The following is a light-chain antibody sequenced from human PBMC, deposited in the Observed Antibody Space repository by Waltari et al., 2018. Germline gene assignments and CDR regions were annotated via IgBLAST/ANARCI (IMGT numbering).Light chain of an antibody. CDR2: GAS. CDR3: QQYGSSSWT. J-gene: IGKJ1*01. CDR1: QSVPTNY. V-gene: IGKV3-20*01. Sequence: EIVLTPSPGTLSLSPGERATLSCRAAQSVPTNYLAWYQQKPGQAPRLLFYGASRRATGIPDRFSGSGSGTDFTLTISRLEPEDSAVYYCQQYGSSSWTFGQGTKVEIK.